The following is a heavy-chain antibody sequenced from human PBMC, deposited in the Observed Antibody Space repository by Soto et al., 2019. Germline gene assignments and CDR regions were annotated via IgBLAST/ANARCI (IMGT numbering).Heavy chain of an antibody. CDR2: IYHSGST. J-gene: IGHJ6*03. D-gene: IGHD3-16*01. Sequence: QVQLQESGPGLVKPSGTLSLTCAVSSGSISSSNWWSWVRQPPGKGLEWIGEIYHSGSTNYNPSLKSRVTISVYKSKNQFSLKLSSVTAADTAVYYCARDVGGGAHRMYYYYYYMDVWGKWTTVTVSS. CDR1: SGSISSSNW. V-gene: IGHV4-4*02. CDR3: ARDVGGGAHRMYYYYYYMDV.